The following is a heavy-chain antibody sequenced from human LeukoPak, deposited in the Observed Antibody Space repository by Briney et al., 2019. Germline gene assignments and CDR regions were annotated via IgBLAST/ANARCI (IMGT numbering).Heavy chain of an antibody. CDR3: ARLLDLGWFGEWRYFDY. CDR2: IYYSGST. Sequence: SETLSLTCTVSGGSISSSSYYWGWIRQPPGKGLEWIGSIYYSGSTYYNPSLKSRVTISVDTSKNQSSLKLCSVTAADTAVYYCARLLDLGWFGEWRYFDYWGQGTLVTVSS. CDR1: GGSISSSSYY. J-gene: IGHJ4*02. D-gene: IGHD3-10*01. V-gene: IGHV4-39*01.